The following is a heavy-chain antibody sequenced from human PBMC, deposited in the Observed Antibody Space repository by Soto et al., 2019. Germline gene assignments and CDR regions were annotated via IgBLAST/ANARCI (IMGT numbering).Heavy chain of an antibody. CDR2: IGTLGDT. J-gene: IGHJ5*02. CDR1: GFIFDKYD. D-gene: IGHD3-9*01. V-gene: IGHV3-13*01. Sequence: VQLVESGGGLVQPGGSLRLSCAASGFIFDKYDMHWVRQATGKGLEWVSGIGTLGDTYYSDFVRGRFSIFRDNAKNSFHLQMTPLRDADPAMYYCVRGRSFDYKSTPPPIFDPSGQGTLVTVSS. CDR3: VRGRSFDYKSTPPPIFDP.